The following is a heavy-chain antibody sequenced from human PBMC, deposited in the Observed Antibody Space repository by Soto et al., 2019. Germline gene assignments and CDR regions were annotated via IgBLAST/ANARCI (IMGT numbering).Heavy chain of an antibody. D-gene: IGHD5-12*01. Sequence: WASVKVSCKASGYTFTSYGISWVRQAPGQGLEWMGWISAYNGNTNYAQKLQGRVTMTTDTSTSTAYMELRSLRSDDTAVYYCARAGPRGYSGYDFDYWGQGTLVTVSS. CDR2: ISAYNGNT. CDR1: GYTFTSYG. V-gene: IGHV1-18*01. J-gene: IGHJ4*02. CDR3: ARAGPRGYSGYDFDY.